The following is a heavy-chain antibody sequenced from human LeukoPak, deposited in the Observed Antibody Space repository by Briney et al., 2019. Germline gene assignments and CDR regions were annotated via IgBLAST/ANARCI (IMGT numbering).Heavy chain of an antibody. D-gene: IGHD6-13*01. CDR3: AKASGWRALGAAAGHFDY. Sequence: GGSLRLSCAASGFTFSSYSMNWVRQAPGKGLEWVSSISSSSSYIYYADSVKGRFTISRDNSKNTLYLQMNSLRAEDTAVYYCAKASGWRALGAAAGHFDYWGQGTLVTVSS. CDR2: ISSSSSYI. CDR1: GFTFSSYS. V-gene: IGHV3-21*01. J-gene: IGHJ4*02.